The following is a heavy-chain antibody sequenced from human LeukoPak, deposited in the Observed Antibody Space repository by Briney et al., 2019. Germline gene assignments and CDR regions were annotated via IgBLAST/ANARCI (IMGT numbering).Heavy chain of an antibody. J-gene: IGHJ4*02. D-gene: IGHD3-22*01. CDR2: IWYDGSNK. CDR1: GFTFSSYG. CDR3: ARAGSSGYYSYFDY. V-gene: IGHV3-33*01. Sequence: PGGSLRLSCAASGFTFSSYGMHWVRRAPGKGLEWVAVIWYDGSNKYYADSVKGRFTISRDNSKNTLYLQMNSLRAEDTAVYYCARAGSSGYYSYFDYWGQGTLVTVSS.